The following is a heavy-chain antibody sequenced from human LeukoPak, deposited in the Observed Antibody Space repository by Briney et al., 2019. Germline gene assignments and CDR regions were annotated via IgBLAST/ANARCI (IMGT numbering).Heavy chain of an antibody. Sequence: PGGSLRLSCSASGFTFSTLSMHWVRQAPGKGLEYVSGSSSNGGSTYYADSVKGRFTISRDNSKNTLYLQVSSLRPEDTAVYYCVNQISGWVYWGQGTLVTVSS. CDR1: GFTFSTLS. D-gene: IGHD6-19*01. J-gene: IGHJ4*02. V-gene: IGHV3-64D*06. CDR3: VNQISGWVY. CDR2: SSSNGGST.